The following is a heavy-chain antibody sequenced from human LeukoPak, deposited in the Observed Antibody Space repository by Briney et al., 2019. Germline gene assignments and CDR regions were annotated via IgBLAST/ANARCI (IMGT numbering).Heavy chain of an antibody. D-gene: IGHD3-16*02. V-gene: IGHV3-11*05. CDR2: ISSSSSYT. J-gene: IGHJ4*02. CDR3: ARGVLDYVWGSYRRYYFDY. Sequence: PGVSLRRSCAASGFTFSDYYMSWIRQAPGKGLEWVSYISSSSSYTNYADSVKGRFTISRDNAKNSLYLQMNSLRAEDTAAYYCARGVLDYVWGSYRRYYFDYWGQGTLVTVSS. CDR1: GFTFSDYY.